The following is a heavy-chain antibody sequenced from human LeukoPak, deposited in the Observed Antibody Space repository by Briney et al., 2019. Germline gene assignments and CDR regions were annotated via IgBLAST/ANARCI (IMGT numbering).Heavy chain of an antibody. D-gene: IGHD3-22*01. J-gene: IGHJ4*02. V-gene: IGHV4-39*07. Sequence: SETLSLTCTVSGGSISSSSYYWGWIRQPPGKGLEWIGSIYYSGSTYYNPSLKSRVTISVDTSKNQFSLKVSSVTAADTAVYYCARAYHDSSGDNWVPFDYWGQGTLVTVSS. CDR1: GGSISSSSYY. CDR3: ARAYHDSSGDNWVPFDY. CDR2: IYYSGST.